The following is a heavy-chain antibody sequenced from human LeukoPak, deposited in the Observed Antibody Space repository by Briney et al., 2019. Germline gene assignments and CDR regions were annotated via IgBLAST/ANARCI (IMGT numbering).Heavy chain of an antibody. CDR3: ARDSELLEWLPDSDL. CDR1: GFTFSSYS. D-gene: IGHD3-3*01. V-gene: IGHV3-21*05. J-gene: IGHJ5*02. Sequence: GGSLRLSCAASGFTFSSYSMNWVRQAPGKGLEWVSYISSSNSYIYYADSVKGRFTVSRDNAKNSVYLQMNSLRAEDAAVYYCARDSELLEWLPDSDLWGQGTLVTVSS. CDR2: ISSSNSYI.